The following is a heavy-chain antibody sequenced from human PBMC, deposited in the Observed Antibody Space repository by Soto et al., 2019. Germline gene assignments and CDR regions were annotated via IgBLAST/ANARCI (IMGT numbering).Heavy chain of an antibody. Sequence: ASVKVSCKASGYTFTGYYMHWVRQAPGQGLEWMGWINPNSGGTNYAQKFQGWVTMTRDTSISTAYMEVTRLRSDDTAVYFCARGVDLVLVSELGSKLRYFDWLFDYWG. J-gene: IGHJ4*01. CDR2: INPNSGGT. V-gene: IGHV1-2*04. CDR3: ARGVDLVLVSELGSKLRYFDWLFDY. CDR1: GYTFTGYY. D-gene: IGHD3-9*01.